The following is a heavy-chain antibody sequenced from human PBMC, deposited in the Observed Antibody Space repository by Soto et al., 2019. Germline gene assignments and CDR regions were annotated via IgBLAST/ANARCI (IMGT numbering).Heavy chain of an antibody. J-gene: IGHJ6*02. CDR1: GFSFSDYY. D-gene: IGHD3-3*01. V-gene: IGHV3-11*01. CDR3: ASESRSFWNGYYRRYDYYGMDV. Sequence: HVQLVESGGGLVEPGGSLRLSCAASGFSFSDYYVNWIRQAPGKGLEWISYTGRSLYPIYYADSVKGRFSIARDSAKNTVCLQMNSLRVEDTAVYYCASESRSFWNGYYRRYDYYGMDVWGRGTTVIVSS. CDR2: TGRSLYPI.